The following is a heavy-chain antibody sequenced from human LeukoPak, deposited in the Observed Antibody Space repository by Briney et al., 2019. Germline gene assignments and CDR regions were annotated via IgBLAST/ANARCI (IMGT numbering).Heavy chain of an antibody. V-gene: IGHV4-4*07. CDR1: GGSISSYY. CDR3: ARESAVKGDY. D-gene: IGHD4-11*01. CDR2: IYYSGST. Sequence: SETLSLTCTVSGGSISSYYWSWIRQPAGKGLEWIGSIYYSGSTYYNPSLKSRVTISVDTSKNQFSLKLSSVTAADTAVYYCARESAVKGDYWGQGTLVTVSS. J-gene: IGHJ4*02.